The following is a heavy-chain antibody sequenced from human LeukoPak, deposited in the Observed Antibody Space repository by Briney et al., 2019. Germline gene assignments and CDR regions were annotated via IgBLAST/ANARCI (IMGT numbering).Heavy chain of an antibody. J-gene: IGHJ4*02. D-gene: IGHD6-13*01. V-gene: IGHV3-23*01. Sequence: GGSLRLSCAASGFIFSSYAMTWVRQAPGKGLEWVSGTGGSGGSTYYADSVKGRFTISRDNSKNTLYLQMNSLRAEDTAVYYCAKAQQQLALYSDYWGQGTLVTVSS. CDR2: TGGSGGST. CDR1: GFIFSSYA. CDR3: AKAQQQLALYSDY.